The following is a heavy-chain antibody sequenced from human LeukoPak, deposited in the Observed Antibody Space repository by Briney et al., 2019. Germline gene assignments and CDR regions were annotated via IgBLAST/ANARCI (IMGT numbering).Heavy chain of an antibody. CDR3: ARWASLTYGGNSRGYYYYYGMDV. V-gene: IGHV5-51*01. J-gene: IGHJ6*02. Sequence: GESLKISCKGSGYSFTSYWIGWVRQVPGKGLEWMGIIYPGDSDTRYSPSFQGRVTISADKSISTAYLQWSSLKASDTAMYYCARWASLTYGGNSRGYYYYYGMDVWGQGTTVTVSS. D-gene: IGHD4-23*01. CDR2: IYPGDSDT. CDR1: GYSFTSYW.